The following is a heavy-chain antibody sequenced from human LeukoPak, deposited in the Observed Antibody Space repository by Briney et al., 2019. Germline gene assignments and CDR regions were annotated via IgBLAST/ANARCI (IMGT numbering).Heavy chain of an antibody. V-gene: IGHV3-23*01. CDR2: ISGSGDST. J-gene: IGHJ6*02. D-gene: IGHD6-13*01. Sequence: PGGSLRLSCAASGFTFSTYAVNWVRQAPGKGLEWVSTISGSGDSTYYADSVKGRFTISRDNSKNTLYLQMNSLRAEDTAVYYCANPYSSSWSFYYYGMDVWGQGTTVTVSS. CDR1: GFTFSTYA. CDR3: ANPYSSSWSFYYYGMDV.